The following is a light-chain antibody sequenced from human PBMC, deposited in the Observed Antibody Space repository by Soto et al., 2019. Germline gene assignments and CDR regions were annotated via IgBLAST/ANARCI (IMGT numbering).Light chain of an antibody. J-gene: IGKJ1*01. CDR3: QQYGSYSPWT. CDR1: QSIDSW. Sequence: DIQMTQSPSTLSASVGDRVTITCRASQSIDSWLAWYQQKPGKAPKLLIYKASSLESGVPSRFSGSRSGTEFTLTISSLQPDDFASYYCQQYGSYSPWTFGQGPKVEIK. CDR2: KAS. V-gene: IGKV1-5*03.